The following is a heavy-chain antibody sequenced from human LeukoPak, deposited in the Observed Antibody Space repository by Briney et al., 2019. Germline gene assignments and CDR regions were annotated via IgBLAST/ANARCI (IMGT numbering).Heavy chain of an antibody. CDR2: IYYSGST. CDR1: GGSISSYY. V-gene: IGHV4-59*01. CDR3: ARGKIGSYYYYYYMDV. Sequence: PSETLSLTCTVSGGSISSYYWSWIRQPPGKGLEWIGYIYYSGSTNYNPSLKSRVTISVDTSKNQFSLKLSSVTAADTAVYYCARGKIGSYYYYYYMDVWGEGTTVTVSS. D-gene: IGHD1-26*01. J-gene: IGHJ6*03.